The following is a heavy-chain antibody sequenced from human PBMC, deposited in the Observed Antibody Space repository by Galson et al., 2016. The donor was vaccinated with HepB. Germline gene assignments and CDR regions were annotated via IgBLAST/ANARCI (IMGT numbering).Heavy chain of an antibody. CDR2: IYPGDSDI. V-gene: IGHV5-51*01. CDR3: GRHGDGLFDY. CDR1: GYSFSSHW. Sequence: QSGAEVKKPGESLKISCKASGYSFSSHWIGWVRQMPGKGLEWMGNIYPGDSDIKYSPSFPGRVTIPADKSTSTFYLQWSNLKASDTALYYCGRHGDGLFDYWGQGALVTVSS. J-gene: IGHJ4*02. D-gene: IGHD5-24*01.